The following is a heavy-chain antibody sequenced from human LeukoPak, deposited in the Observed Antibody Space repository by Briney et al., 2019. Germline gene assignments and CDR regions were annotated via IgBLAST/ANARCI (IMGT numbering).Heavy chain of an antibody. CDR2: INWNGGST. CDR1: GFTFDDYG. CDR3: ARGDCSSTICYSPMDV. J-gene: IGHJ6*03. V-gene: IGHV3-20*04. Sequence: GGSLRLSCAASGFTFDDYGMSWVRQVPGKGLEWVSGINWNGGSTGYADSVKGRFTISRDNAKNSLYLQMNSLRAEDTAVYYCARGDCSSTICYSPMDVWGKGTTVTVSS. D-gene: IGHD2-2*01.